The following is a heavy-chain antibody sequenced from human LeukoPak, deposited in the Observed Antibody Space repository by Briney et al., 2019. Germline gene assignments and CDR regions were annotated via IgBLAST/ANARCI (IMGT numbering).Heavy chain of an antibody. CDR2: ISDDGTTT. D-gene: IGHD3-10*01. V-gene: IGHV3-74*01. CDR3: ARDSRYHSGWGSYQPYWFDP. CDR1: GFTFNLYW. J-gene: IGHJ5*02. Sequence: GGSLRLSCVASGFTFNLYWIHWVRQPPGKGLEWLSRISDDGTTTNYADSVKGRFTISRDNAKNTLYLQMHSLRLDDTAVYYCARDSRYHSGWGSYQPYWFDPWGQGTLVTVSS.